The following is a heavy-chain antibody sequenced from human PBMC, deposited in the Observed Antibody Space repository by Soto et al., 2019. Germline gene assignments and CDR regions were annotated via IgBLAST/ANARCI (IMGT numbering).Heavy chain of an antibody. Sequence: SETLSLTCTVSGGSISSYYWSWIRQPPGKGLEWIGYIYYSGSTNYNPSLKSRVTISVDTSKNQFSLKLSSVTAADTAVYYCARAMTIGANWFDPWGQGTLVTVS. V-gene: IGHV4-59*01. CDR2: IYYSGST. J-gene: IGHJ5*02. CDR3: ARAMTIGANWFDP. CDR1: GGSISSYY. D-gene: IGHD3-10*01.